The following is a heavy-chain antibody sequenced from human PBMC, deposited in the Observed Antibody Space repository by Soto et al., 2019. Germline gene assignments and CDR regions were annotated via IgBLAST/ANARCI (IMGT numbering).Heavy chain of an antibody. CDR1: GFSFSIYA. V-gene: IGHV3-23*01. Sequence: GGSLRLSCAASGFSFSIYAMSWVRQAPGKGLEWVCGISGSGENTYYADSVKGRFTISRDNSKNTLYLQMNNLRVEDKAVYYCADGGEWSFNFEYWGQGTLVTVSS. CDR3: ADGGEWSFNFEY. D-gene: IGHD3-3*01. CDR2: ISGSGENT. J-gene: IGHJ4*02.